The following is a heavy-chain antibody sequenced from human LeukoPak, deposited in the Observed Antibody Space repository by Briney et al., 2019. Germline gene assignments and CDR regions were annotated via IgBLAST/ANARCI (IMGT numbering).Heavy chain of an antibody. Sequence: GASVKVSCKASGYTFTSYYMHWVRQAPGQGLEWMGIINPSGGSTSYAQKFQGRVTMTRDTSTSTVYMELSRLRSDDAAVYYCARDGYSNYVIDYWGQGTLVTVSS. CDR2: INPSGGST. CDR3: ARDGYSNYVIDY. CDR1: GYTFTSYY. D-gene: IGHD4-11*01. J-gene: IGHJ4*02. V-gene: IGHV1-46*01.